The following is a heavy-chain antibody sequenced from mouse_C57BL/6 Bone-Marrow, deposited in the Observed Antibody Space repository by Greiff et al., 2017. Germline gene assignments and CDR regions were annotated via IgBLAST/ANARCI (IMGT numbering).Heavy chain of an antibody. D-gene: IGHD1-1*01. CDR2: IYPRDGST. V-gene: IGHV1-78*01. Sequence: VKLQQSDAELVKPGASVKISCKVSGYTFTDHTIHWMKQRPEQGLEWIGYIYPRDGSTKYNEKFKGKATLTAYKSSSTAYMQLNSLTSEDSAVYFCAIYYYGSSFDYWGQGTTLTVSS. J-gene: IGHJ2*01. CDR3: AIYYYGSSFDY. CDR1: GYTFTDHT.